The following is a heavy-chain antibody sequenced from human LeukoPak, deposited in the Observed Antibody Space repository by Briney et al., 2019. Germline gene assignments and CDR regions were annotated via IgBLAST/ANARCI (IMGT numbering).Heavy chain of an antibody. CDR1: GFTFSSYG. V-gene: IGHV3-23*01. D-gene: IGHD3-16*01. CDR2: ISGSGGST. Sequence: PGGSLRLSCAASGFTFSSYGMSWVRQAPGKGLEWVSAISGSGGSTYYADSVKGRFTISRDNAKNSLYLQMNYLTAEDTAVYYCAREGGWVGAGYYYFMDVWGKGTTVTVSS. CDR3: AREGGWVGAGYYYFMDV. J-gene: IGHJ6*03.